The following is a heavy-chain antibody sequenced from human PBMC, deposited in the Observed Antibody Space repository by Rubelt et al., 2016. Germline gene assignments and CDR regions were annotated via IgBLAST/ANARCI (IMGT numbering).Heavy chain of an antibody. J-gene: IGHJ3*01. D-gene: IGHD3-16*01. CDR3: AKDGASSL. CDR1: GGSIGSYY. V-gene: IGHV4-59*01. CDR2: IYDSGST. Sequence: QVQLQESGPGLVKPSETLSLTCTVSGGSIGSYYWNWIRQSPGKGLEWIGYIYDSGSTNYNPSLNSRVSISVDTSKNQLSLKLSSVTAADTAVYYGAKDGASSLWGQGTMVTVSS.